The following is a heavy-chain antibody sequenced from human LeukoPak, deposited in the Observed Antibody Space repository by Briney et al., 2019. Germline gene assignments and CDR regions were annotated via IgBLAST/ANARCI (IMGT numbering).Heavy chain of an antibody. CDR1: GGSISSYY. V-gene: IGHV4-59*01. J-gene: IGHJ4*02. CDR3: ARVQAYYYDSSGFFDY. CDR2: IYYSGST. D-gene: IGHD3-22*01. Sequence: PSETLSLTRTVSGGSISSYYWSWIRQPPGKGLEWIGYIYYSGSTNYNPSLKSRVTISVDTSKNQFSLKLSSVTAADTAVYYCARVQAYYYDSSGFFDYWGQGTLVTVSS.